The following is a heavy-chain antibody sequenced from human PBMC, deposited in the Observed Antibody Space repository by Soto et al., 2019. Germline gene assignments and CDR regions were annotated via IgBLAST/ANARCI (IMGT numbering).Heavy chain of an antibody. CDR3: ARPGEILQTFDS. D-gene: IGHD1-26*01. Sequence: PGGSLRLSCVVSGVSFSDYSMNWVRQAPGKGLEWVALISGSSSYIYYADSVKGRFTISRDNAKNSLFLQMDSLRVEDTAVYYCARPGEILQTFDSWGQGTLVTVSS. V-gene: IGHV3-21*01. CDR2: ISGSSSYI. CDR1: GVSFSDYS. J-gene: IGHJ4*02.